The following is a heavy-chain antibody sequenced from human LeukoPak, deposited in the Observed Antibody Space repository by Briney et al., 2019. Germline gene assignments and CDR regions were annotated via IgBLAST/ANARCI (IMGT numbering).Heavy chain of an antibody. CDR1: GGSIRTYY. V-gene: IGHV4-59*01. J-gene: IGHJ4*02. CDR2: IYYSGST. D-gene: IGHD1-26*01. CDR3: ARGQRSYFRAVDD. Sequence: PSETLSLTCTVSGGSIRTYYWSWIRQPPGKGLEWIGYIYYSGSTNYSPSLKSRVTISVDTSKNQFSLKLSSVTAADTAVYYCARGQRSYFRAVDDWGQRTLVTVSS.